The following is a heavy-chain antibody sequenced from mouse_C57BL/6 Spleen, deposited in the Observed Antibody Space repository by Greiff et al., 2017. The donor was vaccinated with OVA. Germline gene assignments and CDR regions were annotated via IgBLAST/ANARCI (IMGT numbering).Heavy chain of an antibody. CDR1: GYTFTSYW. CDR2: IAPNSGGT. Sequence: VQLQQPGAELVKPGASVKLSCKASGYTFTSYWMHWVKQRPGRGLEWLGRIAPNSGGTKYNEKFKSKATLTVDKPSRTAYMQLSRLTSEDSAVYYCARDSSGYGDYAMDYWGQGTSVTVSS. V-gene: IGHV1-72*01. J-gene: IGHJ4*01. CDR3: ARDSSGYGDYAMDY. D-gene: IGHD3-2*02.